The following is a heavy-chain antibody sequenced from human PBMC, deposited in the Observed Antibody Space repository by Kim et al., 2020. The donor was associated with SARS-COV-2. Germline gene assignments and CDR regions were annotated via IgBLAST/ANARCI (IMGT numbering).Heavy chain of an antibody. V-gene: IGHV5-51*01. D-gene: IGHD3-10*01. Sequence: YSPSCQGQVTISADTSISTAYLQWSSLRASDSAMYYCARLPGGSVYYLDYWGQGTLVSVSS. CDR3: ARLPGGSVYYLDY. J-gene: IGHJ4*02.